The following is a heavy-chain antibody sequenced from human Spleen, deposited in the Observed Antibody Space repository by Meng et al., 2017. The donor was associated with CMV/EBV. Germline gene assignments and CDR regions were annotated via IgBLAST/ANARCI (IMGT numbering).Heavy chain of an antibody. CDR1: GYTFTSYG. V-gene: IGHV1-18*01. J-gene: IGHJ5*02. Sequence: ASVKVSCKASGYTFTSYGINWVRRAPGQGLEWMGWVSAYNGNTKYAQKVQGRVTMTTDTSTSTVYMELTSLTSDETAVYYCARDRTPQYGDSTGDWFDPWGQGTLVTVSS. CDR2: VSAYNGNT. D-gene: IGHD4-17*01. CDR3: ARDRTPQYGDSTGDWFDP.